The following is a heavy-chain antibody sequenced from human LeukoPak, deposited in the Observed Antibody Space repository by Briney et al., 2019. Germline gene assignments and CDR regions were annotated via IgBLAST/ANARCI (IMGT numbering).Heavy chain of an antibody. D-gene: IGHD2-8*01. Sequence: GASVKVSCKASGYTFTSYDINWVRQATGQGLEWMGWMNPNSGNTGYAQKFQGRVTMTRNTSISTAYMELSSLRSEDTAVYYCARGTIGCTNGVCSYYYYGMDVWGQGTTVTVSS. V-gene: IGHV1-8*01. CDR1: GYTFTSYD. CDR2: MNPNSGNT. J-gene: IGHJ6*02. CDR3: ARGTIGCTNGVCSYYYYGMDV.